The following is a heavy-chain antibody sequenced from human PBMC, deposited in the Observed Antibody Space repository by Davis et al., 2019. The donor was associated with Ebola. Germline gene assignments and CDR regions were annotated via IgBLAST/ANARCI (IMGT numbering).Heavy chain of an antibody. CDR2: IWYDGSNK. V-gene: IGHV3-33*01. J-gene: IGHJ4*02. CDR3: ARVALAGDPDY. Sequence: GESLKISCAASGFTFSSYGMHWVRQAPGKGLEWVAVIWYDGSNKYYADSVKGRFTISRDNSKNTLYLQMHSLRAEDTAVYYCARVALAGDPDYWGQGTLVTVSS. D-gene: IGHD4-17*01. CDR1: GFTFSSYG.